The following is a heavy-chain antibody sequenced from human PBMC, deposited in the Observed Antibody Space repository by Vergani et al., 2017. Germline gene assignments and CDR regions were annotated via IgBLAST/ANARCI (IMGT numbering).Heavy chain of an antibody. CDR1: GFTFSSYS. V-gene: IGHV3-21*01. J-gene: IGHJ4*02. CDR3: ARTPSYGDYGLFDY. D-gene: IGHD5-18*01. CDR2: ISSSSGYI. Sequence: EVQLVESGGGLVKPGGSLRLSCAASGFTFSSYSMNWVRQAPGKGLEWVSSISSSSGYIYYADSVKGRFTISRDNAKNSLYLQMNSLRAEDPAAYYGARTPSYGDYGLFDYWGQGTLVTVSS.